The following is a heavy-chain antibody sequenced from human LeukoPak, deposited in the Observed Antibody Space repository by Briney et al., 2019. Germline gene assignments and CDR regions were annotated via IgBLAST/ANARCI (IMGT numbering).Heavy chain of an antibody. D-gene: IGHD3-22*01. V-gene: IGHV4-59*01. CDR2: IYYSGST. Sequence: PSETLSLTCTVSGGSISSYYWSWIRQPPGKGLEWIGYIYYSGSTNYNPSLKSRVTISVGTSKNQFSLKLSSVTAADTAVYYCARDRYYYDSSGYYYRSDDAFDIWGQGTMVTVSS. CDR1: GGSISSYY. J-gene: IGHJ3*02. CDR3: ARDRYYYDSSGYYYRSDDAFDI.